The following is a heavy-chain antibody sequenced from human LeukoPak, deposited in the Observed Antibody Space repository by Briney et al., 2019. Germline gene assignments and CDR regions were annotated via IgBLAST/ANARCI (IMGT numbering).Heavy chain of an antibody. CDR3: ARDKGQYGSGTPGFTWFDP. D-gene: IGHD3-10*01. Sequence: GSLRLSCAASGFTFSSYSMNWVRQAPGKGLEWIGEINHSGSTNYNPSLKSRVTISVDTSKNQFSLMLNSVTAADTAVYYCARDKGQYGSGTPGFTWFDPWGQGTLVTVSS. CDR1: GFTFSSYS. CDR2: INHSGST. V-gene: IGHV4-34*01. J-gene: IGHJ5*02.